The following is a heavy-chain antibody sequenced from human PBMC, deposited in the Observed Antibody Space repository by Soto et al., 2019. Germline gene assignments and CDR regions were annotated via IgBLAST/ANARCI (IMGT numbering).Heavy chain of an antibody. D-gene: IGHD3-22*01. J-gene: IGHJ4*02. V-gene: IGHV5-51*01. CDR1: GYTFTNYW. Sequence: GESLKISCKAIGYTFTNYWIGWVRQTPGKGLEWMGIIFPGDSDTRYNPSFQGHISFSADRSINTTYLHWSSLRASDTAMYYCARHGGAHYLSSGYHYALDYWGQGTPVTVSS. CDR3: ARHGGAHYLSSGYHYALDY. CDR2: IFPGDSDT.